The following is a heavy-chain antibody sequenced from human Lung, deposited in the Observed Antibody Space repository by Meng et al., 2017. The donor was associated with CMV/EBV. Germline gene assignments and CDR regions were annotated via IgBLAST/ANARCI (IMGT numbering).Heavy chain of an antibody. J-gene: IGHJ6*02. CDR2: ISFDGSNK. Sequence: LSLTXAASGFKFSNYPVHWVRQAPGKGLEWVAVISFDGSNKFYAESVKGRFTISRDNSKNTLYLQMNSLRAEDTALYYCARDLKAAVTSYYYHYGLDVWGQGTTVTVSS. D-gene: IGHD6-13*01. CDR3: ARDLKAAVTSYYYHYGLDV. V-gene: IGHV3-30-3*01. CDR1: GFKFSNYP.